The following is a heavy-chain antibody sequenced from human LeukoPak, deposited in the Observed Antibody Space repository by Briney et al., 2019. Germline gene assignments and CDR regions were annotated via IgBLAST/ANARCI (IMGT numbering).Heavy chain of an antibody. D-gene: IGHD5-18*01. CDR1: GFTFADYG. CDR2: INWNGGST. J-gene: IGHJ4*02. CDR3: ARGGGDVDTAIPPYFDY. V-gene: IGHV3-20*04. Sequence: GGSLRLSCAASGFTFADYGMSWVRQAPGKGLEWVSVINWNGGSTGYADSVKGRFTISRDNAKDSLYLQMKSLRAEDTALYYCARGGGDVDTAIPPYFDYWGQGTLVTVSS.